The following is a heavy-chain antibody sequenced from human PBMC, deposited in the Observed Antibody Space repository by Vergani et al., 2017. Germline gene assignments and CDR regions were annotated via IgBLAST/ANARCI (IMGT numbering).Heavy chain of an antibody. J-gene: IGHJ4*02. V-gene: IGHV4-59*01. CDR1: GCSISSYY. D-gene: IGHD6-19*01. CDR2: IYYSGST. Sequence: QVQLQESGPGLVKPSETLSLTCTVSGCSISSYYWSWIRQPPGKGLEWIGYIYYSGSTNYNPSLKSRVTISVDTSKNQFSLKLSSVTAADTAVYYSARLTRYSSGWYFDYWGQGTLVTVSS. CDR3: ARLTRYSSGWYFDY.